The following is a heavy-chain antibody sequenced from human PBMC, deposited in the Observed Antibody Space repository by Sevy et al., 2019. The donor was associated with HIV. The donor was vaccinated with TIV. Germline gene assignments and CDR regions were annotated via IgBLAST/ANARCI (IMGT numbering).Heavy chain of an antibody. CDR2: KKKDGSEK. CDR1: GFTFSSYW. CDR3: ARRTTVRGGFDY. D-gene: IGHD4-4*01. Sequence: GGSLRLSCAASGFTFSSYWVSWVRQAPGKGLEWVAKKKKDGSEKYYLDSGNGRSTISRDNAKNSLYLQMNGLRAEDTVVYYCARRTTVRGGFDYWGQGTLVTVSS. V-gene: IGHV3-7*01. J-gene: IGHJ4*02.